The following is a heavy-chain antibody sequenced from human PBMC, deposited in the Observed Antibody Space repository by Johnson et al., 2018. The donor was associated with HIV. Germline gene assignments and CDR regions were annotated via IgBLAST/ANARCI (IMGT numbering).Heavy chain of an antibody. CDR2: ISSTGTTI. J-gene: IGHJ3*02. D-gene: IGHD3-22*01. V-gene: IGHV3-11*04. CDR3: ARDGTRYYYDSSGSRGTFDI. Sequence: QVQLVESGGGVVRPGGSLRLSCAASGFTFSDYYMSWIRQAPGKGLDWVSYISSTGTTIYYADSVKGRFTISRDNSKNTLYLQMNSLRAEDTAVYYCARDGTRYYYDSSGSRGTFDIWGQGTMVTVSS. CDR1: GFTFSDYY.